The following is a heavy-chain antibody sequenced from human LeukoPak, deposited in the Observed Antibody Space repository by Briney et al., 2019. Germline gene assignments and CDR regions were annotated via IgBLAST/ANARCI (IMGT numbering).Heavy chain of an antibody. CDR1: GGSVSSGSYY. D-gene: IGHD6-19*01. V-gene: IGHV4-61*01. CDR2: IYYSGST. Sequence: PSETLSLTCTVSGGSVSSGSYYWSWIRQPPGKGLEWIGYIYYSGSTNYNPSLKSRVTISVDTSKNQFSLKLSSVTAADTAVYYCARDPGSGLDYWGQGTLVTVSS. CDR3: ARDPGSGLDY. J-gene: IGHJ4*02.